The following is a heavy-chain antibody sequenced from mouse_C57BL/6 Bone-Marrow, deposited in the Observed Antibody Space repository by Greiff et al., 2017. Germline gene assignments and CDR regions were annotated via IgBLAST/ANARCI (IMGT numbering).Heavy chain of an antibody. CDR2: INPNNGGT. Sequence: VQLQQSGPELVKPGASVKISCKASGYTFTDYYMNWVKQSHGKSLEWIGDINPNNGGTSYNQKFKGKATLTVDKSSSTAYMERRSLTSEDSAVYYCARSGITTDFDYWGQGTTLTVSS. CDR3: ARSGITTDFDY. CDR1: GYTFTDYY. J-gene: IGHJ2*01. D-gene: IGHD1-1*01. V-gene: IGHV1-26*01.